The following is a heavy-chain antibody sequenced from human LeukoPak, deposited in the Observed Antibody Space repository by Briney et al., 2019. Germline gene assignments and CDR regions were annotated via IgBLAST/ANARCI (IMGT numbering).Heavy chain of an antibody. CDR2: IYTSGST. CDR3: AREGHSSGWGFDY. D-gene: IGHD6-19*01. CDR1: GGSISSDSYY. J-gene: IGHJ4*02. V-gene: IGHV4-61*09. Sequence: SQTLSLTCTVSGGSISSDSYYWRWIRQPAGKGLEWVGHIYTSGSTNYNPSLKSRVTISVDTSKNQFSLKLSSVTAADTAVYYCAREGHSSGWGFDYWGQGTLVTVSS.